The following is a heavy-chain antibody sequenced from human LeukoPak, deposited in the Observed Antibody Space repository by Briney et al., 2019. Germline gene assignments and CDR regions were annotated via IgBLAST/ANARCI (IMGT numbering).Heavy chain of an antibody. CDR1: GASVSSYY. D-gene: IGHD2-21*02. V-gene: IGHV4-59*02. CDR3: ARGRVSVTGYYFAMDV. CDR2: ISYSGST. J-gene: IGHJ6*02. Sequence: SETLSLTCTVSGASVSSYYWSWIRQTPGKGPEWIGEISYSGSTNYNPSLKSRVSISIDTSKNHLSLKLSSVTAADTAVYYCARGRVSVTGYYFAMDVWGQGTTVTVSS.